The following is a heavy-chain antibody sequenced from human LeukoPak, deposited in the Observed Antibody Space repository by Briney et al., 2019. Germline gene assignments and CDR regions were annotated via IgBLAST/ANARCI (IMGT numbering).Heavy chain of an antibody. CDR1: GFTFSRYA. CDR2: IVAGGGG. V-gene: IGHV3-23*01. CDR3: ARFGQRGVDY. Sequence: GGSLRLSCVASGFTFSRYAMIWVRQAPGKGLEWVSAIVAGGGGKYADSVKGRFTISRDNAKNSLYLQMNSPRAEDTAVYYCARFGQRGVDYWGQGTLVTVSS. D-gene: IGHD6-25*01. J-gene: IGHJ4*02.